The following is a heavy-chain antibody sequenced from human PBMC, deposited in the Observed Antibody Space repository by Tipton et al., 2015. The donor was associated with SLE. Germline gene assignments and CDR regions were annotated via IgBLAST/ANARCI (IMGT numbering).Heavy chain of an antibody. CDR2: IYYSGST. D-gene: IGHD2-21*01. CDR3: ARAGIVKGYFDL. Sequence: TLPLTCTVSGGSISSYYWSWIRQPPGKGLEWIGYIYYSGSTNYNPSLKSRVTISVDTSKNQFSLKLSSVTAADTAVYYCARAGIVKGYFDLWGRGTLVTVSS. CDR1: GGSISSYY. J-gene: IGHJ2*01. V-gene: IGHV4-59*01.